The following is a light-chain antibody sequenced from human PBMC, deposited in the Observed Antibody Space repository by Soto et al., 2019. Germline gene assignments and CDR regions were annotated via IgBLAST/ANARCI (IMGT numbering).Light chain of an antibody. CDR2: AAF. CDR1: QSISSY. V-gene: IGKV1-39*01. CDR3: QQSYSTPPF. J-gene: IGKJ3*01. Sequence: DIQMTQSPSSLSASVGDGVTITCRASQSISSYLNWYQQKPGKAPKLLIYAAFSLQSGVPSRFSGRGSGTDFTLTISSLQPEDFATYYCQQSYSTPPFFGPGTKVESK.